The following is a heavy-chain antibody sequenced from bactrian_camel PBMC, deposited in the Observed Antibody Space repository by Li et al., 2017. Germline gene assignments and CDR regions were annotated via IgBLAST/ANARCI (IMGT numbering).Heavy chain of an antibody. V-gene: IGHV3S54*01. Sequence: HVQLVESGGGSVQTGGSLLLSCAASGNTYSTNCMGWFRQFPGKEREGVAAIFLGGPFLGGRRSFYSDSVKGRFTISKDTAKNTLYLQMDSLKVEDSAMYYCAADYRPSFTVGVADILSFAYTGKGTQVTVSS. CDR1: GNTYSTNC. CDR2: IFLGGPFLGGRRS. D-gene: IGHD5*01. J-gene: IGHJ4*01.